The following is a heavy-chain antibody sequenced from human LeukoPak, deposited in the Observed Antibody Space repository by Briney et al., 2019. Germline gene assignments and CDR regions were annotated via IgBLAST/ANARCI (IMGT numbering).Heavy chain of an antibody. V-gene: IGHV3-21*01. CDR3: ARGRVPAAPVDY. Sequence: GGSLRLSCAASGFTFSSYAMSWVRQAPGKGLEWVSSISSSSSYIYYADSVKGRFTISRDNAKNSLYLQMNSLRAEDTAVYYCARGRVPAAPVDYWGQGTLVTVSS. CDR2: ISSSSSYI. D-gene: IGHD2-2*01. CDR1: GFTFSSYA. J-gene: IGHJ4*02.